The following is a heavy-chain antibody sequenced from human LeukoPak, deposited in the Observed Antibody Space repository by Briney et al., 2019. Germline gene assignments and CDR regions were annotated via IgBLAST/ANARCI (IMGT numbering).Heavy chain of an antibody. Sequence: SETLSLTCTVSGYSISSSYYWSWIRQPAGKGLEWIGGIYTSGSTNYNPSLKSRVTMSVDTSKNQFSLKLSSVTAADTAVYYCASSPDSSGYYNAWFDPWGQGTLVTVSS. CDR2: IYTSGST. J-gene: IGHJ5*02. V-gene: IGHV4-4*07. CDR1: GYSISSSYY. D-gene: IGHD3-22*01. CDR3: ASSPDSSGYYNAWFDP.